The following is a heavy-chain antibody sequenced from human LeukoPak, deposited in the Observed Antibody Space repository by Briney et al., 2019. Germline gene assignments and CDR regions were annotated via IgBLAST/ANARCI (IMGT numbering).Heavy chain of an antibody. V-gene: IGHV4-59*08. Sequence: SETLSLTCTVSGGSISPYYLTWIRQPPGKGLEWIGYIYYSGSTNYNTSLKSRVTISVDTSKTQFSLKLSSVTAADTAVYYWARLKAIRWDDADYYYYYMDVWGKGTTVTVAS. CDR1: GGSISPYY. CDR3: ARLKAIRWDDADYYYYYMDV. J-gene: IGHJ6*03. D-gene: IGHD1-1*01. CDR2: IYYSGST.